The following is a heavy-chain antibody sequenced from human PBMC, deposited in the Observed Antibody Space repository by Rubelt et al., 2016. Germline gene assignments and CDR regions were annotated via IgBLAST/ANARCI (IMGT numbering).Heavy chain of an antibody. V-gene: IGHV1-18*01. CDR2: IRTSNGNP. CDR1: GYTFTTYG. CDR3: ARGYCSSANCLFNWFDP. J-gene: IGHJ5*02. D-gene: IGHD2-2*01. Sequence: QVQLVQSGAEVKKPGASVKVSCKASGYTFTTYGISGVRQAPVQGPEWLGWIRTSNGNPNYAQKLQGRVTMTTDTSTSTAYMELRSLRSDDTAMYFCARGYCSSANCLFNWFDPWGQGTLVTVSS.